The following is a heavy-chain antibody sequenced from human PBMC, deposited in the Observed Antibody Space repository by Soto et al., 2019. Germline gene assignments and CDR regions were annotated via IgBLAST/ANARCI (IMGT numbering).Heavy chain of an antibody. V-gene: IGHV4-59*01. D-gene: IGHD5-12*01. CDR3: ARGPRWLQLQYFQH. CDR2: IYYSGST. J-gene: IGHJ1*01. CDR1: GGSISSYY. Sequence: SETLSLTCTVSGGSISSYYWSWIRQPPGKGLEWIGYIYYSGSTNYNPSLKSRVTISVDTSKNQFSLKLSSVTAADTAVYYCARGPRWLQLQYFQHWGQGTLVTVSS.